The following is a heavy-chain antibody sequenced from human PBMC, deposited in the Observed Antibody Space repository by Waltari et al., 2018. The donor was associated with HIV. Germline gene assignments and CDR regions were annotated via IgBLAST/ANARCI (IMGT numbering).Heavy chain of an antibody. Sequence: QVQLVESGGGVVQPGRSLRLSCAASGFTFSSYGMHWVRQAPGKRVEGVAVISYDGSNKYYADSVKGRFTISRDNSKNTLYLQMNSLRAEDTAVYYCAKEVVVAAFDYWGQGTLVTVSS. CDR1: GFTFSSYG. V-gene: IGHV3-30*18. CDR2: ISYDGSNK. CDR3: AKEVVVAAFDY. J-gene: IGHJ4*02. D-gene: IGHD2-15*01.